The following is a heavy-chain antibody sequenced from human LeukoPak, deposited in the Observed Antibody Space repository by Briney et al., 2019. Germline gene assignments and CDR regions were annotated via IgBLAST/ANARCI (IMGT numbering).Heavy chain of an antibody. D-gene: IGHD1-14*01. CDR3: ARDRKYYYHMDV. CDR2: IYYSGTT. CDR1: GGSIRTYY. V-gene: IGHV4-59*01. Sequence: SETLSLTCTVSGGSIRTYYWSWIRQPPGKGLEWIGYIYYSGTTNYNPSLKSRVTISVDTSKNQFSLKLSSVTAADTAVYYCARDRKYYYHMDVWGKGTTVTVSS. J-gene: IGHJ6*03.